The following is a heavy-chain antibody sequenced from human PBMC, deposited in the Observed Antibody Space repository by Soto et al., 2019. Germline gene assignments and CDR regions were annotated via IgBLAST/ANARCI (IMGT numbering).Heavy chain of an antibody. CDR3: ASVMVPYYYDSSGHN. V-gene: IGHV3-30-3*01. CDR1: GFTFSSYA. CDR2: ISYDGSNK. D-gene: IGHD3-22*01. J-gene: IGHJ4*02. Sequence: LRLSCAASGFTFSSYAMHWVRQAPGKGLEWVAVISYDGSNKYYADSVKGRFTISRDNSKNTLYLQMNSLRAEDTAVYYCASVMVPYYYDSSGHNWGQGTLVTVSS.